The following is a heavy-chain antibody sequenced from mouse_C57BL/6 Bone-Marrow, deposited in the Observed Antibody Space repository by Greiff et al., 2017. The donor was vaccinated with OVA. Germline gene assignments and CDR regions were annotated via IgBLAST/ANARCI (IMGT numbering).Heavy chain of an antibody. V-gene: IGHV3-6*01. CDR1: GYSITSGYY. D-gene: IGHD1-1*01. Sequence: EVKLVESGPGLVKPSQSLSLTCSVTGYSITSGYYWNWIRQFPGNKLEWMGYISYDGSNNYNPSLKNRISITRDTSKNQFFLKLKSLTTEDTATYYCARYYGSSYDYAMDYWGQGTSVTVSS. J-gene: IGHJ4*01. CDR3: ARYYGSSYDYAMDY. CDR2: ISYDGSN.